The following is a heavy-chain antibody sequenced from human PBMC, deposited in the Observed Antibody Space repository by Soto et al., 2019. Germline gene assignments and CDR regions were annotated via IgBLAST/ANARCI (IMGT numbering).Heavy chain of an antibody. CDR3: AGDAFDI. Sequence: EIQLVQSGGGLVQPGGSLRLSCAASGFTFSGHNMNWVRQAPGKGLEWVSYISKSSNVIYYADSVKGRFTISRDNAKNSLYLQMDSLRDGDTAVYYCAGDAFDIWGQGTMVTVSS. CDR1: GFTFSGHN. V-gene: IGHV3-48*02. J-gene: IGHJ3*02. CDR2: ISKSSNVI.